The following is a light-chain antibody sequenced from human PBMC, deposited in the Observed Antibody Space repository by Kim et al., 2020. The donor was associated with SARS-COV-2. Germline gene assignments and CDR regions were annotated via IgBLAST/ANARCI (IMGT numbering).Light chain of an antibody. J-gene: IGLJ2*01. CDR1: SSNIGAGYD. CDR2: GNS. CDR3: QSYDSSLVGV. Sequence: GQRVTISCTGSSSNIGAGYDVHWYQQLPGTAPKLLIYGNSNRPSGVPDRFSGSKSGTSASLAITGLQAEDEADYYCQSYDSSLVGVFGGGTQLTVL. V-gene: IGLV1-40*01.